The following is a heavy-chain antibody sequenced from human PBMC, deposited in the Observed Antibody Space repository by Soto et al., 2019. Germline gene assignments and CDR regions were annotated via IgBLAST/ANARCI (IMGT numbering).Heavy chain of an antibody. J-gene: IGHJ5*02. D-gene: IGHD6-6*01. CDR3: ARRTEYSGVFDP. Sequence: PSETLSLTCTVSGGSISSYYWSWIRQPPGKGLEWIGYIYYSGSTNYNPSLKSRVTISVDTSKNQFSLKLSSVTAADTAVYYCARRTEYSGVFDPWGQGTLVTVSS. CDR2: IYYSGST. V-gene: IGHV4-59*08. CDR1: GGSISSYY.